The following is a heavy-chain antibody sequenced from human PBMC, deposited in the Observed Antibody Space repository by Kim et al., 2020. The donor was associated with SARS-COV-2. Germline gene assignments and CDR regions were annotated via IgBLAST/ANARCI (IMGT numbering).Heavy chain of an antibody. CDR1: GFTVFSDSV. Sequence: GGSLRLSCAASGFTVFSDSVVYWVRPASGKGLGCLGRIRSKDNGYKAASAASVNGRFTIYRDDSKYTAYLQLNGLKNEDTAIYYCASGLPYTRSYWDAFEIWGQGTLVTVSS. V-gene: IGHV3-73*01. CDR3: ASGLPYTRSYWDAFEI. D-gene: IGHD3-10*01. CDR2: IRSKDNGYKA. J-gene: IGHJ3*02.